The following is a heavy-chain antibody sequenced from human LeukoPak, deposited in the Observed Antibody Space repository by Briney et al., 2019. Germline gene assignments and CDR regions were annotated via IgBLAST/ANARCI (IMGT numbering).Heavy chain of an antibody. CDR2: ISPDGVIT. Sequence: GGSLRLSCAASGFTFSSHGMNWVRQAPGKGLEWVSGISPDGVITYYADSVKGRFTISRDNSKGTVYLQMNSLRPEDTAVYYCAKDDAWLQYGNWGRGTLVTVSS. V-gene: IGHV3-23*01. D-gene: IGHD5-24*01. CDR3: AKDDAWLQYGN. CDR1: GFTFSSHG. J-gene: IGHJ4*02.